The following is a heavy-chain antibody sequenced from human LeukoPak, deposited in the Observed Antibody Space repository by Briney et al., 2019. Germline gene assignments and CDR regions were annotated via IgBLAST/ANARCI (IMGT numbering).Heavy chain of an antibody. Sequence: ASVKVSCKASGYSFDRYGISWVRQAPGQGLEWLEWIGAFNGNTNYAQNLQGRVTMTADTSTTTAYMELRSLSSDDTAVYYCARDFLSYDGSENHFEDTFDIWGQGTMVTVSS. CDR1: GYSFDRYG. CDR3: ARDFLSYDGSENHFEDTFDI. D-gene: IGHD3-22*01. V-gene: IGHV1-18*01. CDR2: IGAFNGNT. J-gene: IGHJ3*02.